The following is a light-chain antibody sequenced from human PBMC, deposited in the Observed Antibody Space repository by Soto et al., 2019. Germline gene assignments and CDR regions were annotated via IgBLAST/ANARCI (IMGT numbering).Light chain of an antibody. CDR3: QQYNSFPT. CDR2: KAS. V-gene: IGKV1-5*03. J-gene: IGKJ1*01. CDR1: QRISRW. Sequence: DIQMTQSPSTLSTSVRDRVTITRRATQRISRWSAWYQQKPGKDPKILIYKASSLESRVPSRVSGSVSGTEFTLTISSLQPDDFATYYCQQYNSFPTFGQGTKVEI.